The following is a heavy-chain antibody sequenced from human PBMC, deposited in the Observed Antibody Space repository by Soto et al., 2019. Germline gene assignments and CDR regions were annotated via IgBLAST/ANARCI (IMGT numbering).Heavy chain of an antibody. Sequence: QVPLQESGPGLVKPSETLSLTCTVSGDSMSPFYWNWIRQSPTKGLEWIGYIYYSGNTNYNPSLKRRVAISVDTSKNQFYLKLDSVTAADTAVYYCARGVYDYWSGYYAGSGLDVWGQGTTVTVSS. CDR1: GDSMSPFY. V-gene: IGHV4-59*13. CDR3: ARGVYDYWSGYYAGSGLDV. CDR2: IYYSGNT. J-gene: IGHJ6*02. D-gene: IGHD3-3*01.